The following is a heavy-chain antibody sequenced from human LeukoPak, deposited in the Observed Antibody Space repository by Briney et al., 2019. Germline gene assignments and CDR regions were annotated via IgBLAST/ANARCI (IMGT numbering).Heavy chain of an antibody. J-gene: IGHJ4*02. CDR3: ARDGIAARSFDY. Sequence: GSLRLSCVASGFMFSSHNMNWVRQAPGKGLEWIGYIYYSGSTNYNPSLKSRVTISVDKSKNQFSLKLSSVTAADTAVYYCARDGIAARSFDYWGQGTLVTVSS. CDR2: IYYSGST. V-gene: IGHV4-59*11. D-gene: IGHD6-6*01. CDR1: GFMFSSHN.